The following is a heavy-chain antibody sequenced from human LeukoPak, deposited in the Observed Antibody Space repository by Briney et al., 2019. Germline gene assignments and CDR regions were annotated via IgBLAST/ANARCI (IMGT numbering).Heavy chain of an antibody. Sequence: GGSLRPSSAASRPTLSSYSMRWVRPAPGKGLGWVAVISYDETNKYYADSVKGRFTISRDNSKNTLYLQMNSLRAEDTAVYYCATSPRYKQQLGYFDYWGQGTLVAVSS. D-gene: IGHD6-13*01. CDR3: ATSPRYKQQLGYFDY. CDR2: ISYDETNK. J-gene: IGHJ4*02. V-gene: IGHV3-30-3*01. CDR1: RPTLSSYS.